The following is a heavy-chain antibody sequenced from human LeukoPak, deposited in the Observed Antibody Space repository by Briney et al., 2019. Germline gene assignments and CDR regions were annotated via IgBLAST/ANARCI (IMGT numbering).Heavy chain of an antibody. D-gene: IGHD1/OR15-1a*01. CDR1: GITISSNY. Sequence: GGSLRLSCAAPGITISSNYMSWVRQAPGKGLEWVSVMYSDSRTYYADSVKGRFTISRDNSKNTLYLEMNSLRAEDTAVYYCARSNCNSCYLGVWYYFDYWGQGALVTVSS. V-gene: IGHV3-66*01. CDR3: ARSNCNSCYLGVWYYFDY. CDR2: MYSDSRT. J-gene: IGHJ4*02.